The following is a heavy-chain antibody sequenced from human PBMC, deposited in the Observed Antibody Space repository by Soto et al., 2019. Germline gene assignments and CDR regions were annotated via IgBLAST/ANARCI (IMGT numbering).Heavy chain of an antibody. CDR3: ARAVYYYYGMDV. CDR2: IYYSGST. V-gene: IGHV4-59*01. CDR1: GGSISSYY. Sequence: SETLSLTCTVSGGSISSYYWSWIRQPPGKGLEWIGYIYYSGSTNYNPSLKSRVTISVDTSKNQFSLKLSSVTAADTAVYYCARAVYYYYGMDVWGQGTTVTVSS. J-gene: IGHJ6*02.